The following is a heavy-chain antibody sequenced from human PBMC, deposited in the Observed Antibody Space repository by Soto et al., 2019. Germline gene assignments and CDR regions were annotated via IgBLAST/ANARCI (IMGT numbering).Heavy chain of an antibody. J-gene: IGHJ5*02. CDR2: IYYSGST. Sequence: QVQLQESGPGLVKPSQTLSLTCTVSGGSISRGGYYWSWIRQHPGKGLEWIGYIYYSGSTYYNPSLKSRVTISVDTSKNQFSLKRSSVTAADTAVYYCAIVLFSGYGAYPTWFDPWGQGTLVTVS. CDR3: AIVLFSGYGAYPTWFDP. V-gene: IGHV4-31*03. D-gene: IGHD4-17*01. CDR1: GGSISRGGYY.